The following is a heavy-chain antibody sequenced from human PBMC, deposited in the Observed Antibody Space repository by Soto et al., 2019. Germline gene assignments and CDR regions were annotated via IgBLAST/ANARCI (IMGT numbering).Heavy chain of an antibody. V-gene: IGHV1-69*05. Sequence: QVQLVQSGAEVKKPESSVKVSCKAPGGTFSTYAISWVRQAPGQGLEWMGGIIPMFGTANYAQRFQDRVTVTSXESTNTVYMELSSLRSEDTAVYFCASGIQLWLRQINNGYSGWGQGTLVTVSS. CDR1: GGTFSTYA. J-gene: IGHJ4*02. CDR3: ASGIQLWLRQINNGYSG. CDR2: IIPMFGTA. D-gene: IGHD5-18*01.